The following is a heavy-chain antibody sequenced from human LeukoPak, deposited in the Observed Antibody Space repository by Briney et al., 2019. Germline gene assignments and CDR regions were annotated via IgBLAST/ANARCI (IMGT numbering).Heavy chain of an antibody. V-gene: IGHV3-13*04. CDR1: GFTFNSYD. D-gene: IGHD3-10*01. J-gene: IGHJ4*02. CDR2: IGPAGDT. Sequence: PGGSLRLSCAASGFTFNSYDMHWVRQASGKGLEWVSAIGPAGDTYYPGSVKGRFTISRENAKNSFFLEMNSLRAGDTAVYYCARERFGSGGHPLDYWGQGTLVTVAS. CDR3: ARERFGSGGHPLDY.